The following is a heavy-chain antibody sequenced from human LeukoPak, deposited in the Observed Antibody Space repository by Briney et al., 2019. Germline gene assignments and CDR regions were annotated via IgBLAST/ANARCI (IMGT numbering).Heavy chain of an antibody. D-gene: IGHD2-21*02. CDR2: IVVDGGNT. CDR1: GFTFTTFA. J-gene: IGHJ6*02. V-gene: IGHV1-58*01. Sequence: ASVTVSCKASGFTFTTFAVQWVRQARGQRLEWIGWIVVDGGNTHYAQKFQERVDIITVRSTNTVFMELRSLRSDDTAVYYCSAGATTYCGEDCYPSFFFYHGIDVWGQGTKVTVSS. CDR3: SAGATTYCGEDCYPSFFFYHGIDV.